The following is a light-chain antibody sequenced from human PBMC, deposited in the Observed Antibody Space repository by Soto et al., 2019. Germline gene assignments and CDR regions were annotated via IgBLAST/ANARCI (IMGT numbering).Light chain of an antibody. CDR2: DAS. J-gene: IGKJ1*01. CDR3: EHYKAFCPWT. CDR1: QNIDTS. V-gene: IGKV1-5*01. Sequence: DIQMTQSPSALSASIGDRVTITCRASQNIDTSLAWYQQKPGKAPKSLIFDASNLESGVSSRLRGSGSGTEFTLTIDNLQPDDSGSYYCEHYKAFCPWTFGRGTKVEIK.